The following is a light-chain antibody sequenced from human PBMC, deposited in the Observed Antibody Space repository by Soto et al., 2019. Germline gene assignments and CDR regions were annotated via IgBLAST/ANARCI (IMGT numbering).Light chain of an antibody. CDR3: QQYDTSPLT. CDR1: QSVSVNY. Sequence: EIVLTQSPGTLSLSPGERATLSCRTSQSVSVNYLAWYQQKPGQAPRLLIYGASSRATGIPDRFSGSGSGTDFTLTITRLEPEDFAVYYCQQYDTSPLTFGGGTKV. V-gene: IGKV3-20*01. J-gene: IGKJ4*01. CDR2: GAS.